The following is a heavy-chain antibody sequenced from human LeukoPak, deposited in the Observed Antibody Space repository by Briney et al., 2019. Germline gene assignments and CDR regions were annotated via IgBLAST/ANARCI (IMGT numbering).Heavy chain of an antibody. J-gene: IGHJ3*02. CDR2: INPNSGGT. CDR1: GYTFTGYY. D-gene: IGHD1-26*01. CDR3: ARDTGSYSAFDI. Sequence: ASVKVSCKASGYTFTGYYMHWVRQAPGQGLEWMGWINPNSGGTNCAQKFQGRVTMTRDTSISTAYMELSRLRSDDTAVYYCARDTGSYSAFDIWGQGTMVTVSS. V-gene: IGHV1-2*02.